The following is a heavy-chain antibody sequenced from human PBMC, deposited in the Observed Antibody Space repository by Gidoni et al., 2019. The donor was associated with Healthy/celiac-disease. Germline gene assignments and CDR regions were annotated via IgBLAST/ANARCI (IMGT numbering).Heavy chain of an antibody. Sequence: EVQLVESGGGLVQPGGSMRLSCAASGFTFSSYSMNWVRQAPGKGLEWVSYISSSSSTIYYADSVKGRFTISRDNAKNSLYLQMNSLRDEDTAVYYCARLLRWSRKSRYFDLWGRGTLVTVSS. J-gene: IGHJ2*01. CDR1: GFTFSSYS. D-gene: IGHD4-17*01. CDR3: ARLLRWSRKSRYFDL. V-gene: IGHV3-48*02. CDR2: ISSSSSTI.